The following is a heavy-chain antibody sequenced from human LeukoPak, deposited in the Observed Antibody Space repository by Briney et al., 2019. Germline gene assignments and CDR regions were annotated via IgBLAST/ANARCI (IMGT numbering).Heavy chain of an antibody. CDR2: INPSGGRT. CDR3: ARGGPLLPLAFDY. D-gene: IGHD2/OR15-2a*01. Sequence: ASVKVSCKASGYTFTTYYMHWVRQAPGQGLEWMGIINPSGGRTSYAQKFQGRVTMTRDTSTSTVYMEVSSLRSEDTAVYYCARGGPLLPLAFDYWGQGTLVTVSS. J-gene: IGHJ4*02. V-gene: IGHV1-46*01. CDR1: GYTFTTYY.